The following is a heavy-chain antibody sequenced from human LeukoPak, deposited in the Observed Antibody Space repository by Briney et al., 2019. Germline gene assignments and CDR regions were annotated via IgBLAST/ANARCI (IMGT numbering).Heavy chain of an antibody. CDR3: ARLGGYYYMGYDY. CDR1: GFTFSSCG. D-gene: IGHD3-22*01. J-gene: IGHJ4*02. V-gene: IGHV3-23*01. CDR2: ISGSGGST. Sequence: GGSLRLSCAASGFTFSSCGMSWVRQAPGKGLEWVSAISGSGGSTYYADSVKGRFTISRDNSKNTLYLQMNSLRAEDTAVYYCARLGGYYYMGYDYWGQGTLVTVSS.